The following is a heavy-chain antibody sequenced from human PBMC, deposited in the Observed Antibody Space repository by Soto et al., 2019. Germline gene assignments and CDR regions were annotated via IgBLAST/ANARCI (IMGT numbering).Heavy chain of an antibody. D-gene: IGHD3-16*02. V-gene: IGHV4-61*08. CDR1: GDSVSSGGYY. Sequence: SETLSLTCTVSGDSVSSGGYYWSWIRQPPGKGLVWSVYIYSSGSANYNPSRKCRVTISRDTSKNQISLKVASVTAADTAGYDWARGFISVPMDAWGQGXTVTVYS. J-gene: IGHJ6*02. CDR2: IYSSGSA. CDR3: ARGFISVPMDA.